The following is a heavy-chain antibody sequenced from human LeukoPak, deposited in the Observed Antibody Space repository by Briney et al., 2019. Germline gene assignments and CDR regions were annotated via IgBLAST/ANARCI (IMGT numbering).Heavy chain of an antibody. J-gene: IGHJ3*02. Sequence: GGSLRLSCAASGFTFSSYEMNWVRQAPGKGLEWVSYISRSGSTIYYADSVKGRFTISRDNAKNSLYLQMNSLRDEDTAVYYCAREGGDLGGAFDIWGQGTMVTVSS. CDR2: ISRSGSTI. CDR1: GFTFSSYE. V-gene: IGHV3-48*03. CDR3: AREGGDLGGAFDI. D-gene: IGHD3-10*01.